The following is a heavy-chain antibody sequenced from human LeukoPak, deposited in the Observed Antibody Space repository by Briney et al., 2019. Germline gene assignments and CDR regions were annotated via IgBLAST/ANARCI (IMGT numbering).Heavy chain of an antibody. J-gene: IGHJ4*02. CDR1: GFTFSAFP. CDR2: VNGDSSYI. Sequence: GGSLRLSCAASGFTFSAFPLEWVRQAPGKGLEWVSSVNGDSSYIYYADSVKGRFTIARDNARNSLHLQMNSLRAEDTAVYYCARLRCDVTSCFGKYYFDHWGQGTLVTVSS. CDR3: ARLRCDVTSCFGKYYFDH. D-gene: IGHD2-2*01. V-gene: IGHV3-21*01.